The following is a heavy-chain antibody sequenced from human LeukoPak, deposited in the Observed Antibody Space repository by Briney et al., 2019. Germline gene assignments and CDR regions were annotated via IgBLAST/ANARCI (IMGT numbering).Heavy chain of an antibody. J-gene: IGHJ4*02. V-gene: IGHV1-8*03. CDR2: MNPNSGNT. Sequence: ASVKVSCRASGYTFTSYDINWVRPAAGQGLEWMGFMNPNSGNTVFAQRFQGRVTITTNNAINTAHTELSSLSCEDTAVYYCTSEGLDYWGQGVLVTVSS. CDR3: TSEGLDY. CDR1: GYTFTSYD.